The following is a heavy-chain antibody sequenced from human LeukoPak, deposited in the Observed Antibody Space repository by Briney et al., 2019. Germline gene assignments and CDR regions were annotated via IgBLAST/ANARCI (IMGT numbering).Heavy chain of an antibody. Sequence: PSETLSLTCTVSGGSISSYCWSWIRQPPGKGLEWIGSIYYSGSTYYNPSLKSRVTISVDTSKNQFSLKLSSVTAADTAVYYCASYQQLVVGYWGQGTLVTVSS. J-gene: IGHJ4*02. CDR3: ASYQQLVVGY. CDR2: IYYSGST. CDR1: GGSISSYC. V-gene: IGHV4-59*05. D-gene: IGHD6-13*01.